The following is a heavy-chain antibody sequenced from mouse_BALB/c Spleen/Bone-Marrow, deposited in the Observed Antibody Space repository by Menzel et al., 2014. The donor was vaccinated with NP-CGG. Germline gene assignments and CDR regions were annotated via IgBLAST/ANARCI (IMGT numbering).Heavy chain of an antibody. CDR3: ARGYDYSSWFAY. CDR2: VNVNGDRT. Sequence: EVQGVESGGGLVQPGGSLKLSCAASGFTFSNYGMSWVRQTPDKRLEMIATVNVNGDRTYHPDSVKGRSTISRDNAKNTLSLQMSSLKSEDTAMYYCARGYDYSSWFAYWGQGTLVTVSA. CDR1: GFTFSNYG. J-gene: IGHJ3*01. V-gene: IGHV5-6-3*01. D-gene: IGHD2-4*01.